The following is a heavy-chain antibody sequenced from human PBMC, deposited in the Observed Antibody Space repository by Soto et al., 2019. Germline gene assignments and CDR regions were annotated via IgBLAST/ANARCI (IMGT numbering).Heavy chain of an antibody. CDR1: GYTFTSYD. J-gene: IGHJ4*02. Sequence: QVQLVQSGAEVKKPGASVKVSCKASGYTFTSYDINWVRQATGQGLEWMGWMNPNSGNTDYAQKFQGRVTITRNTSISTAYMELSSLRSEDTAVYYCARAHYYDSSGYYPNFDYWGQGTLVTVSS. V-gene: IGHV1-8*01. D-gene: IGHD3-22*01. CDR3: ARAHYYDSSGYYPNFDY. CDR2: MNPNSGNT.